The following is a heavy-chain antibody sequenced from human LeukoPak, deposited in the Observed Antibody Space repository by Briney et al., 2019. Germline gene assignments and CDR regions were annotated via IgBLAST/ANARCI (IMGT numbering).Heavy chain of an antibody. D-gene: IGHD4-17*01. V-gene: IGHV3-21*01. CDR3: ARNYGDYGDYFDY. J-gene: IGHJ4*02. CDR2: ISSSSSYI. Sequence: GGSLRLSCAASGFTFSSYSMNWVRQAPGKGLEWVSSISSSSSYIYYADSVKGRFTISRDNAKNSLYLQMNSLRAEDTAVYYCARNYGDYGDYFDYWGQGTLVTVSS. CDR1: GFTFSSYS.